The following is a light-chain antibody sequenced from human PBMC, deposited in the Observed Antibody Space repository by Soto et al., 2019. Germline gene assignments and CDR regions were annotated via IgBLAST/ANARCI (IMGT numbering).Light chain of an antibody. Sequence: QSALTQPASVSGSPGQSITISCTGTSSDIXYYNYVSWYEHHPGKAPKLMIYEVSNRTSGVADRFSGSKSGNTAPLTISGLQAEDEADYYCSSYTSITAYVFGTGTKVTV. CDR1: SSDIXYYNY. J-gene: IGLJ1*01. V-gene: IGLV2-14*01. CDR2: EVS. CDR3: SSYTSITAYV.